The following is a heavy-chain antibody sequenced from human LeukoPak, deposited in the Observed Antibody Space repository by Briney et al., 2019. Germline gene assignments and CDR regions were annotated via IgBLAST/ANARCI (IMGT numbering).Heavy chain of an antibody. V-gene: IGHV3-66*01. CDR3: ARGNSTVWYFDY. D-gene: IGHD4-17*01. CDR1: GFTVSSNC. CDR2: IYSGGST. J-gene: IGHJ4*02. Sequence: GGSLRLSCAASGFTVSSNCMSWVRQAPGKGLEWVSVIYSGGSTYYADSMKGRFTISRDNSKNTLYLQMNSLRAEDTAVYYCARGNSTVWYFDYWGQGTLVTVSS.